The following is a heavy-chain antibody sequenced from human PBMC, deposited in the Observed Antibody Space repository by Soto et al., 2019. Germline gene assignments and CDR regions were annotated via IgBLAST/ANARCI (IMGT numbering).Heavy chain of an antibody. CDR3: VSDRGYGHASVPYS. D-gene: IGHD5-18*01. J-gene: IGHJ4*02. CDR1: GFAFSRYG. V-gene: IGHV3-30*03. Sequence: QAQLVESGGGVVQPGRTLRLSCAASGFAFSRYGMHWVRQAPGTEMEWVAVISYDGSLQHYADSVKGRFTISRDNSKNMVLLQMSSLRAEDTAVYYCVSDRGYGHASVPYSWGQGTLVSVSS. CDR2: ISYDGSLQ.